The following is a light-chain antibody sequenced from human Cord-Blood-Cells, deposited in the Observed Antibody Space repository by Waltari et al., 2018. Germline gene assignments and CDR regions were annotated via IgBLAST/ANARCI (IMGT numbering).Light chain of an antibody. Sequence: NFMLTQPHSVSESPGKTVTISCTRSSGSIASNYVQWYQQRPGSAPTTVIYEDNQRPSVVPVRFSGSIDSSSNSASLTISELKTEDEADYYCQSYDSSNQVFGGGTKLTGL. CDR3: QSYDSSNQV. CDR2: EDN. J-gene: IGLJ3*02. V-gene: IGLV6-57*03. CDR1: SGSIASNY.